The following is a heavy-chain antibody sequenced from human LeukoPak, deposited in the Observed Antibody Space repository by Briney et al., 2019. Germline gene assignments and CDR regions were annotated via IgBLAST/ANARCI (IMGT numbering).Heavy chain of an antibody. Sequence: PSETLSLTCGVSGGSITNTNYWTWVRQPPGKGLEWIGEVNLQGSTNYNPSLMGRVAISVDKSENHISLQLTSVTAADTAVYYCAREGGPYRPLDYSGQGTLVTVSP. J-gene: IGHJ4*02. V-gene: IGHV4-4*02. CDR3: AREGGPYRPLDY. CDR1: GGSITNTNY. CDR2: VNLQGST.